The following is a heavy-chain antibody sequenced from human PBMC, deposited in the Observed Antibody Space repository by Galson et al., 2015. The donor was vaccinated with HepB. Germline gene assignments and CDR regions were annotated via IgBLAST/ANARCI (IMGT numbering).Heavy chain of an antibody. CDR3: GRHALEGGIYDSSGYGFDY. CDR1: GYSFTSYW. D-gene: IGHD3-22*01. CDR2: IDPSDSYT. J-gene: IGHJ4*02. Sequence: QSGAEVKKPGESLRISCKGSGYSFTSYWISWVRQMPGKGLEWMGRIDPSDSYTNYSPSFQGHVTISADKSISTAYLQWSSLKASDTAMYYRGRHALEGGIYDSSGYGFDYWGQGTLVTVSS. V-gene: IGHV5-10-1*01.